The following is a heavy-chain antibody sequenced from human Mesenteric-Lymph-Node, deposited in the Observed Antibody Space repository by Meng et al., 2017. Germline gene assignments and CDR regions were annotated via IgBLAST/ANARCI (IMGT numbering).Heavy chain of an antibody. CDR1: GFTFSSYA. V-gene: IGHV3-30*04. D-gene: IGHD3-10*01. CDR2: ISYDGSNK. J-gene: IGHJ3*02. CDR3: ARENYYGSGRLGAFDI. Sequence: GESLKISCAASGFTFSSYAMHWVRQAPGKGLEWVAVISYDGSNKYYADSVKGRLTISRDKSKDTLYLQMSSRRAEDTAVYYWARENYYGSGRLGAFDIWGQGTMVTVSS.